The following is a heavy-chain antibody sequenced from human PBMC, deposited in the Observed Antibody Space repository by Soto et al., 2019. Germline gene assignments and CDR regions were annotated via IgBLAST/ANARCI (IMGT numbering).Heavy chain of an antibody. Sequence: QLQLQESGPGLVKPSETLSLTCTDSGGSISSSTCYWGWIRQPPGKGLEWIGSIYYSWSTYYNPSLKSRVTISVDTSVNQSALKLSSVNAADTAVYYCARRLRPYFFDYWGQGTLVTVSS. CDR1: GGSISSSTCY. CDR3: ARRLRPYFFDY. CDR2: IYYSWST. J-gene: IGHJ4*02. D-gene: IGHD5-12*01. V-gene: IGHV4-39*01.